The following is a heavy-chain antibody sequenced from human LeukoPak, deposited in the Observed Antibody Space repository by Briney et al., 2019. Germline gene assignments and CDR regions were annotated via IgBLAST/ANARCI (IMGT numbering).Heavy chain of an antibody. CDR2: IKSKTDGGTT. J-gene: IGHJ4*02. V-gene: IGHV3-15*01. CDR3: TTGGVVVVVAATLADY. D-gene: IGHD2-15*01. CDR1: GFTFSNAW. Sequence: PGGSLRLSCAASGFTFSNAWMSWVRQAPGKGLEWVGRIKSKTDGGTTDYAAPGKGRFTISRDDSKNTLYLQMNSLKTEDTAVYYCTTGGVVVVVAATLADYWGQGTLVTVSS.